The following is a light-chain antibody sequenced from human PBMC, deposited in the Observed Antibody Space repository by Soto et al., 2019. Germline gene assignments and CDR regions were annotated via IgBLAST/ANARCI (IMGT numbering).Light chain of an antibody. CDR2: AAS. J-gene: IGKJ5*01. V-gene: IGKV1-39*01. Sequence: DIQMTQSPSSLSASVGDRVTITCRASQSISSYLNWYQQKPGKAPKLLIYAASSLQSGVPSRFSGSGSGTDFTLTISSLQPEDFATYYCQQYDYLPITFGQGTRLEIK. CDR1: QSISSY. CDR3: QQYDYLPIT.